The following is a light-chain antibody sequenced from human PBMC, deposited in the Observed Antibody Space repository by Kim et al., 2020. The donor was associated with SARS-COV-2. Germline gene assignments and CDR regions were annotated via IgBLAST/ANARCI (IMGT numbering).Light chain of an antibody. CDR3: QQYGSSPLT. CDR2: GAS. V-gene: IGKV3-20*01. Sequence: SLSSGERATLSCRASQSVSSSLAWYQQRPGQAPRLLIYGASSRATGIPDRFSGSGSGTDFTLTISRLEPEDFAVYYCQQYGSSPLTFGQGTKLEI. J-gene: IGKJ2*01. CDR1: QSVSSS.